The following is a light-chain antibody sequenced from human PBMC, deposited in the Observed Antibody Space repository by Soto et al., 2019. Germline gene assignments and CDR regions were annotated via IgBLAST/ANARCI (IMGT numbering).Light chain of an antibody. CDR2: GAS. Sequence: EIVLTQSPGTLPLSPGERATLSCRASQSVSSSYLVWYQQKPGQAPRPLIYGASSRATGIPDRFSGSGSGKYITLTISRLDADDFAVYYCQQYGSSPFTFGQGTKLEIK. J-gene: IGKJ2*01. V-gene: IGKV3-20*01. CDR1: QSVSSSY. CDR3: QQYGSSPFT.